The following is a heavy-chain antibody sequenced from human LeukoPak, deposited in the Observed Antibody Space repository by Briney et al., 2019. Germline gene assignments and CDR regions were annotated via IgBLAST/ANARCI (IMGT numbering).Heavy chain of an antibody. J-gene: IGHJ4*02. D-gene: IGHD5-18*01. CDR2: ISGSGGST. CDR3: AKPYSYENAPQI. Sequence: GGSLRLSCAASGFTFSSYGMSWVRQAPGKGLEWVSAISGSGGSTYYADSVKGRFTISRDNSKNTLYLQMNSLRAEDTAVYYCAKPYSYENAPQIWGQGTLVTVSS. V-gene: IGHV3-23*01. CDR1: GFTFSSYG.